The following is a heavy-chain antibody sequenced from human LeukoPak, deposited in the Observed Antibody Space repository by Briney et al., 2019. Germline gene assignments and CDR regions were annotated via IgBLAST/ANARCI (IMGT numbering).Heavy chain of an antibody. D-gene: IGHD6-13*01. CDR2: INTNTGNP. J-gene: IGHJ6*03. CDR3: ARVGIAAAGLIYYYYYMDV. V-gene: IGHV7-4-1*02. CDR1: GGTFSSYD. Sequence: ASVKVSCKASGGTFSSYDINWVRQATGQGLEWMGWINTNTGNPTYAQGFTGRFVFSLDTSVSTAYLQISSLKAEDTAVYYCARVGIAAAGLIYYYYYMDVWGKGTTVTVSS.